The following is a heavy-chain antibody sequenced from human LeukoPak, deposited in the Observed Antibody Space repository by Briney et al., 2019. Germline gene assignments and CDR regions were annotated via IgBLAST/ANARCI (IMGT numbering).Heavy chain of an antibody. CDR3: ARVEGYCSSTSCQRYFDY. D-gene: IGHD2-2*01. CDR1: GYTFTSYG. Sequence: ASVKVSCKASGYTFTSYGISWVRQAPGQGLEWMGWISAYNGNTNYAQKLQGRVTMTTDTSTSTAYMELRSLRSDDTAVYYCARVEGYCSSTSCQRYFDYWGQGTLVTVSS. J-gene: IGHJ4*02. CDR2: ISAYNGNT. V-gene: IGHV1-18*01.